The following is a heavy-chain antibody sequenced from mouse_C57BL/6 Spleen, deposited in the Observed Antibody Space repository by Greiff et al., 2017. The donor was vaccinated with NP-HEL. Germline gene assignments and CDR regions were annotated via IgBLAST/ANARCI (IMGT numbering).Heavy chain of an antibody. J-gene: IGHJ2*01. CDR3: ARLGYYDYEEFDY. Sequence: EVKLMESGGDLVKPGGSLKLSCAASGFTFSSYGMSWVCQTPDKRLEWVATISSGGSYTYYPDSVKGRFTISRDNAKNTLYLQMSSLKSEDTAMYYCARLGYYDYEEFDYWGQGTTLTVSS. CDR2: ISSGGSYT. D-gene: IGHD2-4*01. V-gene: IGHV5-6*01. CDR1: GFTFSSYG.